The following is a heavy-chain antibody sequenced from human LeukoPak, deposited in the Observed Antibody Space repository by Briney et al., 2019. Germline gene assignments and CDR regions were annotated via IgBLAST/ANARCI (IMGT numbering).Heavy chain of an antibody. Sequence: GGSLRLSCAASGFTFSSYSMNWVRQAPGKGLEWVSYISTSSSNIYYADSVKGRFTISRDNAKNSLYLQMNSLRVEDTAVYYCAKGGKWDVTPFDYWGQGTLVTVSS. CDR2: ISTSSSNI. CDR1: GFTFSSYS. D-gene: IGHD1-26*01. V-gene: IGHV3-48*01. CDR3: AKGGKWDVTPFDY. J-gene: IGHJ4*02.